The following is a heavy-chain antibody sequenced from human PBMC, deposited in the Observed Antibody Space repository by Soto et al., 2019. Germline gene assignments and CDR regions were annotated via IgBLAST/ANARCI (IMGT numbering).Heavy chain of an antibody. J-gene: IGHJ1*01. CDR3: ARDPILGYYDSSGYSSPGFQH. Sequence: ASVKVSCKASGYTFTSYGISWVRQAPGQGLEWIGWISAYNGNTNYAQKLQGRVTMTTDTSTSTAYMELRSLRSDDTAVYYCARDPILGYYDSSGYSSPGFQHWGQGTLVTVSS. V-gene: IGHV1-18*01. CDR2: ISAYNGNT. CDR1: GYTFTSYG. D-gene: IGHD3-22*01.